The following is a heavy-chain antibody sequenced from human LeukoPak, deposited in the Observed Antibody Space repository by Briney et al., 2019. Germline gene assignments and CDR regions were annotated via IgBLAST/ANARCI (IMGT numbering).Heavy chain of an antibody. Sequence: AGGSLRLSCAASGFTFSSYSMNWVRQAPGKGLEWVSYISSSSSTIYYADSVKGRFTISRDNAKNSLYLQMNSLRAEDTAVYYCARAGGGYSYGSPSRYAFDIWGQGTMVTVSS. J-gene: IGHJ3*02. V-gene: IGHV3-48*04. CDR1: GFTFSSYS. D-gene: IGHD5-18*01. CDR2: ISSSSSTI. CDR3: ARAGGGYSYGSPSRYAFDI.